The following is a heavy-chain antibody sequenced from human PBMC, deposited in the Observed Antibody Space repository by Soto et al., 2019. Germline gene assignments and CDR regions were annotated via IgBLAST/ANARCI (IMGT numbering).Heavy chain of an antibody. CDR2: ISYDGSNK. Sequence: GGSLRLSCAASGFTFSSYGMHWVRQATGKGLEWLAVISYDGSNKYYADSVKGRFTISRDNSTNTLYLQMNSLRAEDTAVYYCARGESYYDSSGYLIDYWGQGTLVNVSS. CDR1: GFTFSSYG. D-gene: IGHD3-22*01. V-gene: IGHV3-30*03. CDR3: ARGESYYDSSGYLIDY. J-gene: IGHJ4*02.